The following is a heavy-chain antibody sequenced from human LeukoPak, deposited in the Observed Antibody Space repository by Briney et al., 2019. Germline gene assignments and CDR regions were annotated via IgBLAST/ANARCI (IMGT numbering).Heavy chain of an antibody. V-gene: IGHV3-33*06. CDR2: IWHDGSNK. J-gene: IGHJ4*03. Sequence: PGTSLRLSCAASGFTFSSYGMHWVRQAPGKGLEWVADIWHDGSNKYYADSVKGRFTISRDNSKNTLYLQMESLRAEDTGLYYGAKVTTQSRGYFDYWGQGTLVTVSS. D-gene: IGHD3-3*01. CDR3: AKVTTQSRGYFDY. CDR1: GFTFSSYG.